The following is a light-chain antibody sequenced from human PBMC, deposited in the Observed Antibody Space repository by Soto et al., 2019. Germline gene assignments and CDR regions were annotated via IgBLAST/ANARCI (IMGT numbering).Light chain of an antibody. CDR2: KAS. V-gene: IGKV1-5*03. CDR1: QSISSW. CDR3: QQYNSYPLT. Sequence: DIQMTQSPSTLSASVGDRVTITCRASQSISSWLAWYQQRPGKAPKLLIYKASSLESGVPSRFSGSGSGTEFTLTISSLQPDYFATYYCQQYNSYPLTFGPGTKVDIK. J-gene: IGKJ3*01.